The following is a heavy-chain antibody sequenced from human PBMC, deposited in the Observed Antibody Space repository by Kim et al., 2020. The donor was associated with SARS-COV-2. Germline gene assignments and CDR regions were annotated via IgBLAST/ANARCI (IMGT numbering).Heavy chain of an antibody. J-gene: IGHJ5*02. CDR2: VYASGSI. CDR1: GDSISTSY. CDR3: ARVGIATGACWFDP. Sequence: SETLSLTCTVFGDSISTSYWSWIRQSAGKGLEWLGRVYASGSINYNSSLRSRLAMSVDTATNQVSLNLSSVTIAVTAIYYCARVGIATGACWFDPSRQG. V-gene: IGHV4-4*07. D-gene: IGHD1-1*01.